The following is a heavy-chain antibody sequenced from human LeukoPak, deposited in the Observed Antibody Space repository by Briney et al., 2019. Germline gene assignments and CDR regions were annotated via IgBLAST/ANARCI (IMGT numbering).Heavy chain of an antibody. J-gene: IGHJ4*02. CDR3: ARDQGIFDY. V-gene: IGHV3-30*03. CDR1: GFTFSNYG. Sequence: GRSLRLSCAASGFTFSNYGMHWVRQVPGKGLEWVAVISYDGSAKYYLDSVKGRFTISRDNAKNSLYLQMNSLRDEDSAVYYCARDQGIFDYWGQGTLVTVSS. CDR2: ISYDGSAK.